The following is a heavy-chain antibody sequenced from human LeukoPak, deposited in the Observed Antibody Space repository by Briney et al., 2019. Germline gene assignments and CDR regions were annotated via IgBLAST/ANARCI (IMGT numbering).Heavy chain of an antibody. D-gene: IGHD5-18*01. CDR1: GGSISNYY. J-gene: IGHJ3*02. V-gene: IGHV4-59*01. Sequence: SETLSLTCTVSGGSISNYYWSRIRQPPGKGLEWIAYIDYRGSTTYNPSLKSRVTISVDTSRNQFSLKLSSVTAADTAVYYCARSRSGYSYDHAAFDIWGQGTMATVSS. CDR2: IDYRGST. CDR3: ARSRSGYSYDHAAFDI.